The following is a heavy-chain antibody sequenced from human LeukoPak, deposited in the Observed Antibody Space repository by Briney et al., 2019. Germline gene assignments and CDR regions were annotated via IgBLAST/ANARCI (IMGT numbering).Heavy chain of an antibody. CDR2: IGWNSGSI. J-gene: IGHJ5*02. V-gene: IGHV3-9*03. Sequence: GRSLRLSCAASGFTFDDCAMHWVRQAPGKGLEWVSGIGWNSGSIGYADSVKGRFTISRDNAKNSLYLQMNSLRAEDMALYYCAKSTIFGVDSGWFDPWGQGTLVTVSS. CDR3: AKSTIFGVDSGWFDP. CDR1: GFTFDDCA. D-gene: IGHD3-3*01.